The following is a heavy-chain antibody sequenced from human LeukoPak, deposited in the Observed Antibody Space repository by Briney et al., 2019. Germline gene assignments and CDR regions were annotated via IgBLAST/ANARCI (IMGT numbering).Heavy chain of an antibody. J-gene: IGHJ4*02. D-gene: IGHD6-13*01. CDR3: AKAYSISWSGFDY. CDR1: GFTFSSYA. V-gene: IGHV3-23*01. CDR2: ISGSGGTT. Sequence: GGSLRLSCAASGFTFSSYAMSWVRQAPGKGLEWVSTISGSGGTTDCADSVKGRFTISRDNSKNTLYLQMNSLRAEDTAVYYCAKAYSISWSGFDYWGQGTLVTVSS.